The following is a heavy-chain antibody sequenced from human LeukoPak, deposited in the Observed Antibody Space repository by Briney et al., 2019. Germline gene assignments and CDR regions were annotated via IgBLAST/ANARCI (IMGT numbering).Heavy chain of an antibody. CDR2: ISGSGGST. CDR1: GFTFSSYA. CDR3: AKDLAAALDY. D-gene: IGHD6-6*01. J-gene: IGHJ4*02. Sequence: GGSLRLSCAASGFTFSSYAMSWVRQAPGKGLEWVSAISGSGGSTYYADSVKGRFTISRDNSKNSLYLQMNSLRTEDTALYYCAKDLAAALDYWGQGTLVTVSS. V-gene: IGHV3-23*01.